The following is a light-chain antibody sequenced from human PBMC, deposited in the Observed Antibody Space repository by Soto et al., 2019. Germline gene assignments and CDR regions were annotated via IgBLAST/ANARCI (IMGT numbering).Light chain of an antibody. CDR3: HQYNNWPHT. V-gene: IGKV3-15*01. J-gene: IGKJ2*01. CDR2: GIS. Sequence: EVVMTQSPTTLYVSPGEKVTLSCRASQTISNNLAWYRKKPGQAPSRLIYGISTRATGLPARFSGSGSGTDFTLTISSLPSDHFALYYCHQYNNWPHTFGQATKLEI. CDR1: QTISNN.